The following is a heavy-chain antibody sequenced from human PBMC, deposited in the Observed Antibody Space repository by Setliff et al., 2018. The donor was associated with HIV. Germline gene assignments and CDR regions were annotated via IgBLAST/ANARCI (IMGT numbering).Heavy chain of an antibody. CDR3: AREGYCSSTSCYTYYYYYMDV. V-gene: IGHV7-4-1*02. CDR2: INTNTGNP. D-gene: IGHD2-2*01. CDR1: GYIFSDYY. J-gene: IGHJ6*03. Sequence: ASVKVSCKASGYIFSDYYIHWVRQAPGQGLEWMGWINTNTGNPTYAQGFTGRFVFPLDTSVSTAYLQISSLKAEDTAVYYCAREGYCSSTSCYTYYYYYMDVWGKGTTVTVSS.